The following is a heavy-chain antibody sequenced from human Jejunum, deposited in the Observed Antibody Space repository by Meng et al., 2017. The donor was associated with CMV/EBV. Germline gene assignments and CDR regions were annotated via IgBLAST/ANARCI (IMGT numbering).Heavy chain of an antibody. J-gene: IGHJ6*02. V-gene: IGHV3-23*01. CDR1: LRNHA. CDR2: ISGSGGST. D-gene: IGHD2-15*01. CDR3: AKATDIVVVVAAYGLDV. Sequence: LRNHANDWVRQAPGKGLEWVSAISGSGGSTHYADSVKGRFTISRDNSNNTLYLQMNGLRAEDTAKYYCAKATDIVVVVAAYGLDVWGQGTTVTVSS.